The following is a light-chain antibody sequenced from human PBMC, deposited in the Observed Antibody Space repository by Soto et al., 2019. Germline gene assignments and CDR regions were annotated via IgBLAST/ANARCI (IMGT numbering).Light chain of an antibody. CDR2: AAS. CDR1: QAISDD. Sequence: AIQMTQSPSSLSASVGDRVTITCRATQAISDDLGWYQQKPGKAPKLLIYAASSLESEVPSRFSGSGSGTDFTLTISSLQPEDFATYFCLQDHGFPLTFGGGTKVEIK. J-gene: IGKJ4*01. V-gene: IGKV1-6*01. CDR3: LQDHGFPLT.